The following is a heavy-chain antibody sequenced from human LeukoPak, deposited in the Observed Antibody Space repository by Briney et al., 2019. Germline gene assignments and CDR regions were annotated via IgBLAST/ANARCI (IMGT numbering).Heavy chain of an antibody. CDR3: AEPQYSSSWIPHNWFDP. CDR2: ISSSGANT. D-gene: IGHD6-13*01. Sequence: PGGSLRLSCAASGFTFSNYAITWVRQAPGKGLEWVSTISSSGANTYYADSVKGRFTISRDNSKNTLYLQMNSLRAEDTAVYYCAEPQYSSSWIPHNWFDPWGQGTLVTVSS. V-gene: IGHV3-23*01. CDR1: GFTFSNYA. J-gene: IGHJ5*02.